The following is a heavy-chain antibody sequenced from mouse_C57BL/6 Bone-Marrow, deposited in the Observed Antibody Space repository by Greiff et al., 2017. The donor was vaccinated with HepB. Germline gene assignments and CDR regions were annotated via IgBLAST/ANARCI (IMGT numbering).Heavy chain of an antibody. CDR3: ARLLLCLRDGFDY. D-gene: IGHD2-2*01. CDR2: INPYNGGT. V-gene: IGHV1-19*01. Sequence: DVQLQESGPVLVKPGASVKMSCKASGYTFTDYYMNWVKQSHGKSLEWIGVINPYNGGTSYNQKFKGKATLTVDKSSSTAYMELNSLTSENSAVYYCARLLLCLRDGFDYWGQGTTLTVSS. J-gene: IGHJ2*01. CDR1: GYTFTDYY.